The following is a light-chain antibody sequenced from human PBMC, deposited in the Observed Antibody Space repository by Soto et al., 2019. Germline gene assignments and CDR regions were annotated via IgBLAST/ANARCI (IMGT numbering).Light chain of an antibody. CDR2: KAS. CDR1: QSISSY. CDR3: RHYNSYSEA. Sequence: DIQMTQSPSSLSASVRDRVTITCRASQSISSYLNWYQQKPGKAPKLLIYKASTLKSGVPSRFSGSGSGTEFTLTISSLQPDDFATYYCRHYNSYSEAFGQGTKVDIK. V-gene: IGKV1-5*03. J-gene: IGKJ1*01.